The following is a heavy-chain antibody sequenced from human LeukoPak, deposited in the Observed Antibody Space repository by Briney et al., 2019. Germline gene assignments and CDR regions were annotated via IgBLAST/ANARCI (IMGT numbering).Heavy chain of an antibody. V-gene: IGHV3-48*03. J-gene: IGHJ5*02. CDR1: RFTFSSYE. Sequence: PGGSLRLSCAASRFTFSSYEIHWVRQAPGKGLEWVSYISSSGSTIYYADSVKGRFTISRDNAKNSLYLQMNSLRADDTAVYYCARELAVAATGSWGQGTLVTVSS. D-gene: IGHD2-15*01. CDR3: ARELAVAATGS. CDR2: ISSSGSTI.